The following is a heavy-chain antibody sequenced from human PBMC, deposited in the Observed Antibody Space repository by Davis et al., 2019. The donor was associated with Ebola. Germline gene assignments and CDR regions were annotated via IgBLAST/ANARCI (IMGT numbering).Heavy chain of an antibody. CDR2: LNRDGSTT. J-gene: IGHJ4*02. V-gene: IGHV3-74*01. D-gene: IGHD1-26*01. CDR1: GFPFSNYW. CDR3: ARDEVGGYDY. Sequence: GESLKISCAVSGFPFSNYWMHWVRQAPGKGLVWVSRLNRDGSTTRYADSVQGRFTISRDNAKNTLYLQMNDLRAEDTALYYCARDEVGGYDYWGQGTLVTVSS.